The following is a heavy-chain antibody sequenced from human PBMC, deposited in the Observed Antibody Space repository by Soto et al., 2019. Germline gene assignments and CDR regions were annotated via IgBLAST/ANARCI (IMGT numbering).Heavy chain of an antibody. CDR2: ISSSSSTI. V-gene: IGHV3-48*01. CDR3: ARDKGSYDFWSGYLPYYYYYYMDV. CDR1: GFTFSSYS. D-gene: IGHD3-3*01. J-gene: IGHJ6*03. Sequence: SGGSLRLSCAASGFTFSSYSMNWVRQAPGKGLEWVSYISSSSSTIYYADSVKGRFTISRDNAKNSLYLQMNSLRAEDTAVYYCARDKGSYDFWSGYLPYYYYYYMDVWGKGTTVTVSS.